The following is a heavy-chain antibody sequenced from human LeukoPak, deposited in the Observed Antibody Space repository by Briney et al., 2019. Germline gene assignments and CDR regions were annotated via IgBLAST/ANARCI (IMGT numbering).Heavy chain of an antibody. D-gene: IGHD1-14*01. CDR1: GFTFSNYA. CDR3: ARDPRGPTGYDHSGRDTFDY. V-gene: IGHV3-30*02. Sequence: GGSLRLSCAASGFTFSNYAMHWVRQAPGKGLEWVAYIRYDGSSAYYADFVKGRFTISRDNSKNTLYLQMHSLRAEDTAVYYCARDPRGPTGYDHSGRDTFDYWGQGTLVTVSS. J-gene: IGHJ4*02. CDR2: IRYDGSSA.